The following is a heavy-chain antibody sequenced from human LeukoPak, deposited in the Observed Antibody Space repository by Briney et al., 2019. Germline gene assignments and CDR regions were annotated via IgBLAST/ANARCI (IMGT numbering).Heavy chain of an antibody. J-gene: IGHJ3*02. D-gene: IGHD1-26*01. CDR2: INPSGGST. Sequence: ASVKVSCKASGYTFTSYYLHWVRQAPGQGLEWMGIINPSGGSTSYAQKFQGRVTMTRDTSTGTVYMELSSLRSEDTAVYYCARMWEGDRSLDIWGQGTMLTVSS. CDR3: ARMWEGDRSLDI. V-gene: IGHV1-46*01. CDR1: GYTFTSYY.